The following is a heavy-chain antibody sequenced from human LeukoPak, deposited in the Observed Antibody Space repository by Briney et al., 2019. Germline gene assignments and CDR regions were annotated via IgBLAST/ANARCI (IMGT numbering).Heavy chain of an antibody. Sequence: ASVKVSCKASGYTFTSCAISWVRQAPGQGLEWMGGIIPVFGTSNYAQKFQGRVTITAGESTMTAYMELRSLRSEDTAVYYCARVTGGRYCSTTSCYMRGWFDPWGQGTLVTVSS. CDR3: ARVTGGRYCSTTSCYMRGWFDP. CDR1: GYTFTSCA. CDR2: IIPVFGTS. D-gene: IGHD2-2*02. J-gene: IGHJ5*02. V-gene: IGHV1-69*13.